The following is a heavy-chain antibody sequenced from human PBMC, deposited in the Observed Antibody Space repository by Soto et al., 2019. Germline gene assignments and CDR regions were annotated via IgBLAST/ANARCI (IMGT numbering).Heavy chain of an antibody. CDR3: ARNRNPSAKTHGMDV. V-gene: IGHV3-21*01. J-gene: IGHJ6*02. Sequence: EVQLVESGGGLVEPGGSLRLSCAPSGLSFITHSMNWVRQAPGKGLEWVSSMSTDSYYIYYADSVKGRFTISRDNAKNSLYLQMNSLRAGDTAVYYCARNRNPSAKTHGMDVWGQGTTVTVSS. CDR1: GLSFITHS. CDR2: MSTDSYYI.